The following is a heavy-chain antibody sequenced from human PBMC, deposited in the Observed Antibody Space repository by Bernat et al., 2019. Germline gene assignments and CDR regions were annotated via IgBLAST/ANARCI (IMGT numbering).Heavy chain of an antibody. V-gene: IGHV4-30-4*01. Sequence: QVQLQESGPGLVKPSQTLSLTCTVSGGSISSGDYYWSWIRQPPGKGLEWIGYIYYSGNTYYNPSLKSRVTISVDTSKNQFSLKLSSVTAADTAVYYCARFTLGSTSCYPPCSDAFDIWGQGTMVTVSS. CDR1: GGSISSGDYY. J-gene: IGHJ3*02. CDR2: IYYSGNT. D-gene: IGHD2-2*01. CDR3: ARFTLGSTSCYPPCSDAFDI.